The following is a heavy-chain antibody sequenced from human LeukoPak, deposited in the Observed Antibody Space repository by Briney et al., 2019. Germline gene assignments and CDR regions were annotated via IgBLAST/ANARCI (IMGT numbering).Heavy chain of an antibody. V-gene: IGHV3-30*02. J-gene: IGHJ4*02. CDR3: ARDVGYSSSSTFDY. CDR1: GFTFSSYG. D-gene: IGHD6-6*01. CDR2: IRYDGSNK. Sequence: GGSLRLSCAASGFTFSSYGMHWVRRAPGKGLGWVAFIRYDGSNKYYADSVKGRFTISRDNSKNTLYLQMNSLRAGDTAVYYCARDVGYSSSSTFDYWGQGTLVTVSS.